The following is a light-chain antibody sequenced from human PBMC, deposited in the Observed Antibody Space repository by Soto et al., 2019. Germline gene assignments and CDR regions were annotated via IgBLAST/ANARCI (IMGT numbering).Light chain of an antibody. V-gene: IGLV2-14*01. J-gene: IGLJ2*01. CDR2: DVT. CDR1: SSDIGGYDY. Sequence: QSALTQPASVSGSPGQSVTISCTGTSSDIGGYDYVAWYQQHPGKAPKLIIYDVTNRPSGFSSRFSGSKSGNTASLTISGLQPEDEADYYCSSYAGSRTLVFGGGTKLTVL. CDR3: SSYAGSRTLV.